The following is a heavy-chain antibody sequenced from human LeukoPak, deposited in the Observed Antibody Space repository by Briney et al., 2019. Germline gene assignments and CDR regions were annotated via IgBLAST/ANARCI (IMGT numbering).Heavy chain of an antibody. D-gene: IGHD3-3*01. CDR2: VSESGSNT. V-gene: IGHV3-23*01. CDR3: AKLVWRASAYYFDY. Sequence: PGGSLRLSCAASGFTFSSYAMSWVRQAPGKGPEWVSAVSESGSNTYYADSVKGRFTIPRDNSKNTLYLQMNGLTAEDTAIYYCAKLVWRASAYYFDYWGQGTLVTVSS. J-gene: IGHJ4*02. CDR1: GFTFSSYA.